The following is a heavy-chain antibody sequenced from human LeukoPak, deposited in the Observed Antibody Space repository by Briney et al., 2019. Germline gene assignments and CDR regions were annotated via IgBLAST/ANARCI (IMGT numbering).Heavy chain of an antibody. CDR2: ISQSGNT. D-gene: IGHD3-3*01. Sequence: SETLSLTCAVSGGSVSSNNWWSWVRQAPEKGLEWIGEISQSGNTNYNPSLRSRVTISVDKSKNHFSLKLSSVTAADTAVYYWARVMGYYDFWSGYPSQPKYGMDVWGQGTTVTVSS. CDR1: GGSVSSNNW. V-gene: IGHV4-4*02. CDR3: ARVMGYYDFWSGYPSQPKYGMDV. J-gene: IGHJ6*02.